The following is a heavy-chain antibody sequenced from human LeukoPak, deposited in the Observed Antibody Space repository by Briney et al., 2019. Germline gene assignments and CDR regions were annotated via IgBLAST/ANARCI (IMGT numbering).Heavy chain of an antibody. J-gene: IGHJ5*02. CDR2: ISGSGDGT. Sequence: AGGSLRLSCAASGFTFSNYAMSWVRQAPTKWLEWVSSISGSGDGTYYADSVKGRFTISRDNAKNTLYLQTNSLRAEDTAIYYCAKIQFQLPRARWPSISWGQGALVTVSS. CDR1: GFTFSNYA. CDR3: AKIQFQLPRARWPSIS. V-gene: IGHV3-23*01. D-gene: IGHD5-24*01.